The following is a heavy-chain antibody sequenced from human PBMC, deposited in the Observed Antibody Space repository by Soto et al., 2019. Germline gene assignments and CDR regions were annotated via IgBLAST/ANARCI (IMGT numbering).Heavy chain of an antibody. Sequence: GGSLRLSCAASGFTFSSYAMSWVRQAPGKGLEWVSAISGSGGSTFYADSVKGRFTISRDNSKNTLYLQMNSLRAEDTAVYYCAKGKNPDEQLSGYWGQGTLVTVSS. CDR2: ISGSGGST. CDR3: AKGKNPDEQLSGY. J-gene: IGHJ4*02. D-gene: IGHD6-6*01. CDR1: GFTFSSYA. V-gene: IGHV3-23*01.